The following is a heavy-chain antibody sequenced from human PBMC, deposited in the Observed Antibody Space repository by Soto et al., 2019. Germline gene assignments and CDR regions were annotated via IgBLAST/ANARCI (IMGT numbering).Heavy chain of an antibody. Sequence: SGPTLVNPTQTLTLTCTISGFSLSTDGMCVSWIRQPPGKALEWLARIDWNDDKYYSTSLKTRLTISKDTSKNQAVLTMTKLDPVDTVTYYCARVWWFGEKEYFQNWGQGTLVTVSS. V-gene: IGHV2-70*11. J-gene: IGHJ1*01. CDR1: GFSLSTDGMC. D-gene: IGHD2-21*01. CDR2: IDWNDDK. CDR3: ARVWWFGEKEYFQN.